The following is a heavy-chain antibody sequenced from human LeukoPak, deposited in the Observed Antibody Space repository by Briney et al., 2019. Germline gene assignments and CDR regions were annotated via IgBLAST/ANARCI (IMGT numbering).Heavy chain of an antibody. CDR2: INHSGST. Sequence: SETLSLTCAVYGGSFSGYYWSWIRQPPGKGLEWIGEINHSGSTYYNPSLKSRVTISVDTSKNQFSLKLSSVTAADTAVYYCASGYSYGFRAPFDYWGQGTLVTVSS. D-gene: IGHD5-18*01. CDR3: ASGYSYGFRAPFDY. V-gene: IGHV4-34*09. CDR1: GGSFSGYY. J-gene: IGHJ4*02.